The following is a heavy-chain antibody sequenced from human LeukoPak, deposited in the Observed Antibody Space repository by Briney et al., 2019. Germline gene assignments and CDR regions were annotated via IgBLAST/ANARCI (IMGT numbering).Heavy chain of an antibody. D-gene: IGHD3-22*01. V-gene: IGHV5-51*01. CDR1: GYSFIRYW. CDR2: VYPGDSDI. CDR3: ARRLRGSDTSGYLRISWDY. J-gene: IGHJ4*02. Sequence: SGESLKISCKGSGYSFIRYWIAWARQMPGKGLEWMGIVYPGDSDIRYSPSFEGQVTISADKSISTAYLQWNSLKASDSAMYYCARRLRGSDTSGYLRISWDYWGQGTLVTVSS.